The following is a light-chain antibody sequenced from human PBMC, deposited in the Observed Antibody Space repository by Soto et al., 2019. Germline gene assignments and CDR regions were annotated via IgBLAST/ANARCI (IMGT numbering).Light chain of an antibody. CDR1: QSVSSSY. Sequence: EIVLTQSPGTLSWSPGERATLSCWASQSVSSSYLAWYQQKPGQAPRLLIYGASSRATGIPDRFSGSGSGTDFTLTISRLEPEDFAVYYCQQCGSSPITFGQGTRLEIK. V-gene: IGKV3-20*01. J-gene: IGKJ5*01. CDR2: GAS. CDR3: QQCGSSPIT.